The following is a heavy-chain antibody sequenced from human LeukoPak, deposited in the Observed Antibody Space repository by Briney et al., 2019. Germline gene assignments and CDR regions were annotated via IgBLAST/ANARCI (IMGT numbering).Heavy chain of an antibody. D-gene: IGHD5-18*01. Sequence: PSETLSLTCTVSGGSISSYYWSWIRQPPGKGLEWIGYIYYSGSTNYNPSLKSRVTMSVDTSKNQFSLKLSYVTAADTTVYYCARAREWTQLRDAFDIWGQGTMVTVSS. V-gene: IGHV4-59*01. CDR2: IYYSGST. CDR3: ARAREWTQLRDAFDI. J-gene: IGHJ3*02. CDR1: GGSISSYY.